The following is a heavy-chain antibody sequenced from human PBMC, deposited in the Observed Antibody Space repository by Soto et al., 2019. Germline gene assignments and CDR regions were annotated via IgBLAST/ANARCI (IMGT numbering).Heavy chain of an antibody. Sequence: QVQLVESGGGVVQPGRSLRLSCAVSGFTFSSYGMHWVRQAPGKGLEWVAHISYDGSNEHYVDSVKGRFTISRDNSKNTLYLQMNRQRAEDTAVYYCPKDTYYHDRSGYYIFDDWGQGTLVTVSS. CDR3: PKDTYYHDRSGYYIFDD. J-gene: IGHJ4*02. CDR1: GFTFSSYG. CDR2: ISYDGSNE. D-gene: IGHD3-22*01. V-gene: IGHV3-30*18.